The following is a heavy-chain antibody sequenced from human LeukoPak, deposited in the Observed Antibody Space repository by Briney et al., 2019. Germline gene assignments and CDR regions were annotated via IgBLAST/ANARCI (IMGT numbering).Heavy chain of an antibody. CDR2: ISYYGSNK. J-gene: IGHJ4*02. Sequence: GGSLRLSCAVSGFTFSSYAMHWVRQAPGKGLEWVAVISYYGSNKYYADSVEGRFTISSDNSKNTLYLQMNSLGAEDTAVYYCASDLVTDYYDSSGYSPFDYWGQGTLVTVSS. D-gene: IGHD3-22*01. CDR1: GFTFSSYA. CDR3: ASDLVTDYYDSSGYSPFDY. V-gene: IGHV3-30-3*01.